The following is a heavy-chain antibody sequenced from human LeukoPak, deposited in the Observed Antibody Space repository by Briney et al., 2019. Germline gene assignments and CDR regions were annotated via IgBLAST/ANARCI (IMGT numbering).Heavy chain of an antibody. CDR1: GFTFSSYG. CDR2: IWYDGSNK. CDR3: VREDSSFAFDY. V-gene: IGHV3-33*01. J-gene: IGHJ4*02. Sequence: GGSLRLSCAASGFTFSSYGMHWVRQAPGKGLERVAVIWYDGSNKYYADSVKGRFTISRDNSKTSLYLQMNSLRDEDTAVYYCVREDSSFAFDYWGQGILVTVSS. D-gene: IGHD2/OR15-2a*01.